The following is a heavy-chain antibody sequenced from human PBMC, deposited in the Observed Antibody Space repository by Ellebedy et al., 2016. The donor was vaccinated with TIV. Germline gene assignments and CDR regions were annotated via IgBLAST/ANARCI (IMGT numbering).Heavy chain of an antibody. CDR1: GFTFSSYA. V-gene: IGHV3-23*01. CDR2: ISGSGAGT. CDR3: AKSGYDILNAYLY. Sequence: GGSLRLSXAASGFTFSSYAMSWVRQAPGKGLEWVSAISGSGAGTYYADSVKGRFTISRDNSKNTLYLQMNSLRAEDTAVYYCAKSGYDILNAYLYWGQGTLVTVAS. J-gene: IGHJ4*02. D-gene: IGHD3-9*01.